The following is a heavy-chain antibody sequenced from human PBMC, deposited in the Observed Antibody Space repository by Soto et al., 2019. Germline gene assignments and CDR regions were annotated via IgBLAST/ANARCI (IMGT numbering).Heavy chain of an antibody. D-gene: IGHD3-10*01. V-gene: IGHV4-34*01. J-gene: IGHJ6*03. CDR2: INHSGST. CDR3: ARGRGAGSYYKSYYYYYMDV. Sequence: SETLSLTCAVYGGSFSGYYWSWIRQPPGMGLEWIGEINHSGSTNYNPSLKSRVTISVDTSKNQFSLKLSSVTAADTAVYYCARGRGAGSYYKSYYYYYMDVWGKGTTVTVSS. CDR1: GGSFSGYY.